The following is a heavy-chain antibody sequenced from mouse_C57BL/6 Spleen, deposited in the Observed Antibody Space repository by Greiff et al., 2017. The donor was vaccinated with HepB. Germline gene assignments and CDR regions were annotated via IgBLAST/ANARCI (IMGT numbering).Heavy chain of an antibody. V-gene: IGHV1-69*01. CDR3: ARFEVYYDYIDY. CDR1: GYTFTSYW. D-gene: IGHD2-4*01. CDR2: IDPSDSYT. Sequence: VQLQQPGAELVMPGASVKLSCKASGYTFTSYWMHWVKQRPGQGLEWIGEIDPSDSYTNYNQKFKGKSTLTVDKSSSTAYMQLSSLTSEDSAVYYCARFEVYYDYIDYWGQGTTLTVSS. J-gene: IGHJ2*01.